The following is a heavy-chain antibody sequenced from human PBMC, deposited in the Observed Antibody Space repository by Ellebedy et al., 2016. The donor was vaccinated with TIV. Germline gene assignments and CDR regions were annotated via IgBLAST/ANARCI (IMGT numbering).Heavy chain of an antibody. J-gene: IGHJ4*02. Sequence: SGPTLVKPTETLTLTCTFSGFSLSTSGMCINWIRQPPGKALEWLARIDWDEDTYFSSSLQTRLTISKDRTRNQVVLTMTSMDADDSGMYFCAREDGEFSYALDSWGQGILVTVST. V-gene: IGHV2-70*11. D-gene: IGHD3-16*01. CDR2: IDWDEDT. CDR3: AREDGEFSYALDS. CDR1: GFSLSTSGMC.